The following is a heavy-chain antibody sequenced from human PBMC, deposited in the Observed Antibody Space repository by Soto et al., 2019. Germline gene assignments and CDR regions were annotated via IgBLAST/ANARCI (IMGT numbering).Heavy chain of an antibody. CDR1: GYTFTGYY. CDR3: ARSAPFGCSYTWFDP. CDR2: INPNSGGT. D-gene: IGHD3-16*02. J-gene: IGHJ5*02. V-gene: IGHV1-2*04. Sequence: ASVKVSCEASGYTFTGYYMHWVRQAPGQGLEWMGWINPNSGGTNYAQKFQGWVTMTRDTSISTAYMELSRLRSDDTAVYYCARSAPFGCSYTWFDPWGQGTLVTVSS.